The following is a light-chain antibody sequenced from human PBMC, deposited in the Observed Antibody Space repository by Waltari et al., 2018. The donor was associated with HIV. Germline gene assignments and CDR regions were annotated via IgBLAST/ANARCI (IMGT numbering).Light chain of an antibody. CDR1: QSISSW. V-gene: IGKV1-5*03. J-gene: IGKJ2*01. Sequence: DIQMTKSPSTLSASVGDRVTITCRASQSISSWLAWYQQKPGKAPKLLIYKASSLESGVPSRFSGSGSGTEFTLTISSLQPDDFATYYCQQYNRYLYTFGQGTKLEIK. CDR2: KAS. CDR3: QQYNRYLYT.